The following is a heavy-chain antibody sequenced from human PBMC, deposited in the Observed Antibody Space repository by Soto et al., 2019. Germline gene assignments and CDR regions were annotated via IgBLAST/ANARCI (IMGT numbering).Heavy chain of an antibody. J-gene: IGHJ4*02. Sequence: ASVKVSCKASGYSFSSYTITWVRQAPGQGLQWMGWISPYSGFTSYPQNFQGRVSMTTDPSTTTAYMELRSLRSDDTAFYYCARVRGSSSVVPDDIDYWGQGTLVTVSS. D-gene: IGHD2-2*01. CDR3: ARVRGSSSVVPDDIDY. V-gene: IGHV1-18*04. CDR1: GYSFSSYT. CDR2: ISPYSGFT.